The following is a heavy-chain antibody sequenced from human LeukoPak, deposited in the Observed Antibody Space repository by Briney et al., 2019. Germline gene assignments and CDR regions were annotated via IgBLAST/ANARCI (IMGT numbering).Heavy chain of an antibody. CDR3: ARSSAMTYNGPRDY. Sequence: GESLKISCKGSGYSFTSYWIGWVRQMPGKGLEWIGIIYPGDSDTRYSPTFQGQVTISADKSISTAFLQWSSLQASDTAMYYCARSSAMTYNGPRDYWGQGTLVTVSS. CDR2: IYPGDSDT. J-gene: IGHJ4*02. CDR1: GYSFTSYW. V-gene: IGHV5-51*01. D-gene: IGHD3-10*01.